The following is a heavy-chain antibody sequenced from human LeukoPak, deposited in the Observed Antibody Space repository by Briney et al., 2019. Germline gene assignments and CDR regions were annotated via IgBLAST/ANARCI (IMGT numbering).Heavy chain of an antibody. D-gene: IGHD5-24*01. CDR1: GGSISSGIYY. CDR3: ARDPRDGAFDI. Sequence: SQTLSLTCTVSGGSISSGIYYWSWIRQPAGKGLEWIGRIYTSGSTNYNPSLKSRVTISLDTSKNQFSLKLSSVTAADTAVYYCARDPRDGAFDIWGQGTMVTVSS. CDR2: IYTSGST. V-gene: IGHV4-61*02. J-gene: IGHJ3*02.